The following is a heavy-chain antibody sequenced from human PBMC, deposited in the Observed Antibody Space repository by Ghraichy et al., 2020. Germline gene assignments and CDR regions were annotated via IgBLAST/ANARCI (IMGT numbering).Heavy chain of an antibody. CDR2: INHSGST. V-gene: IGHV4-34*01. CDR3: AREDLWHFDL. J-gene: IGHJ2*01. CDR1: GGSFSGYY. Sequence: SQTLSLTCAVYGGSFSGYYWSWIRQPPGKGLEWIGEINHSGSTNYNPSLKSRVTISVDTSKNQFSLKLSSVTAADTAVYYCAREDLWHFDLWGRGTLVTVSS.